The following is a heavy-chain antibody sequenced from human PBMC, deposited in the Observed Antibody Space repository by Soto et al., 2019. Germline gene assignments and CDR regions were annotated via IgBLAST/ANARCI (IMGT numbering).Heavy chain of an antibody. Sequence: QVQLQESGPGLVKPSETLSLTCTVSGGSISSYYWSWIRQPPGKGLEWIGYIYYSGSTNYNPSLKSRVTISVDTSKNQFSLKLSSVTAADTAVYYCARTHRSYGDRRPLWFDPWGQGTLVTVSS. D-gene: IGHD4-17*01. J-gene: IGHJ5*02. CDR1: GGSISSYY. CDR3: ARTHRSYGDRRPLWFDP. V-gene: IGHV4-59*01. CDR2: IYYSGST.